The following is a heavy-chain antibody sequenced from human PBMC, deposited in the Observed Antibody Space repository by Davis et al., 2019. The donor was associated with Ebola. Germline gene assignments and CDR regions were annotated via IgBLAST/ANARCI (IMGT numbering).Heavy chain of an antibody. CDR3: AMGGQTYDY. Sequence: GESLKISCAASGFTFSMYWMSWVRQAPGKGPEWVANIKEDGSDKYYVDSVKGRFTISRDNAKNTLYLQMNSLRAEDTAVYYCAMGGQTYDYWGQGTLVTVSS. CDR2: IKEDGSDK. D-gene: IGHD1-26*01. V-gene: IGHV3-7*01. CDR1: GFTFSMYW. J-gene: IGHJ4*02.